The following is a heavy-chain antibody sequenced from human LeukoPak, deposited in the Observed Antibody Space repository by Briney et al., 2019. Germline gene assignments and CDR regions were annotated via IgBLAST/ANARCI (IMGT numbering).Heavy chain of an antibody. Sequence: PGGSLRLSCAASGFIFSSYAMSWVRQAPGKGLEWVSVIYSGGSTYYADSVKGRFTISRDNSKNTLYLQMNSLRAEDTAVYYCAREDRSRSYPDHWGQGTLVTVSS. V-gene: IGHV3-66*01. CDR2: IYSGGST. J-gene: IGHJ4*02. CDR3: AREDRSRSYPDH. D-gene: IGHD3-10*01. CDR1: GFIFSSYA.